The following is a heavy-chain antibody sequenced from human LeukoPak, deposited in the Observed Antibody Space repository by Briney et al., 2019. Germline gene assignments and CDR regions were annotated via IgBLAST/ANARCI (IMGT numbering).Heavy chain of an antibody. J-gene: IGHJ6*04. CDR2: IYYSGST. D-gene: IGHD3-10*01. Sequence: SETLSLTCTVSGGSVSGGSYYWSWIRQPPGKGLEWIGYIYYSGSTNYNPSLKSRVTISVDTSKNQFSLKLSSVTAADTAVYYCARDKGSGLDYYYYGMDVWGKGTTVTVSS. CDR1: GGSVSGGSYY. V-gene: IGHV4-61*01. CDR3: ARDKGSGLDYYYYGMDV.